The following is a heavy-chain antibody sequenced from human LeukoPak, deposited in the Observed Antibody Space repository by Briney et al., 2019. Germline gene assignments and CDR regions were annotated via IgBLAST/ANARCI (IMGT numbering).Heavy chain of an antibody. D-gene: IGHD2-15*01. CDR2: IVPIIGSP. CDR3: VVVPQDIVVLPTAPSLDY. V-gene: IGHV1-69*01. Sequence: GSSVKVSXKASGGSFSTYPFTWVRQAPGQGLEWMGEIVPIIGSPNYTQTFQGRLAITADESTNTAYMELSGLKSDDTAVYYCVVVPQDIVVLPTAPSLDYWGPGTLVIVSS. CDR1: GGSFSTYP. J-gene: IGHJ4*02.